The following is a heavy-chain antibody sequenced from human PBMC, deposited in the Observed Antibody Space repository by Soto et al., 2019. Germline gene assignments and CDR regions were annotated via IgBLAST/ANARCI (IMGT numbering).Heavy chain of an antibody. CDR2: ISCWGGST. CDR3: AKADGEQWLLPHLDK. V-gene: IGHV3-23*01. CDR1: GFNFKKFA. Sequence: EVHLLESGGGVVQPGGSLRLSCVASGFNFKKFAMSWVRQAPGEGLEWVSGISCWGGSTSYADSVKGRFSIARDDSTNTLSLQMNNLRVEDTAQYYCAKADGEQWLLPHLDKWCQGTLVTVS. D-gene: IGHD6-19*01. J-gene: IGHJ4*02.